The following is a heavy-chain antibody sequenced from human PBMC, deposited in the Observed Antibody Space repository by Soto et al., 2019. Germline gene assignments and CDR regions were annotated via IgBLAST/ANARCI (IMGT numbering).Heavy chain of an antibody. D-gene: IGHD3-3*01. J-gene: IGHJ6*02. Sequence: PGESLKISCKGSGYSFTSYWISWVRQMPGKGLEWMGRIDPSDSYTNYSPSFQGHVTISADKSISTAYLQWSSLKASDTAMYYCARLPDYDFWSGYSPEYYYYYSMDVWGQGTTVTVSS. CDR1: GYSFTSYW. CDR3: ARLPDYDFWSGYSPEYYYYYSMDV. CDR2: IDPSDSYT. V-gene: IGHV5-10-1*01.